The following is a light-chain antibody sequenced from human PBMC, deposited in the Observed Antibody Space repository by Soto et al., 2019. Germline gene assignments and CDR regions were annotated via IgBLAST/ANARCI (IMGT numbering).Light chain of an antibody. J-gene: IGLJ1*01. V-gene: IGLV2-14*01. CDR2: EVS. Sequence: QSVLTQPTSVSGSPGQSITISCTGTSSDVGGYNYVSWYQQHPGKVPKVMIFEVSNRPSGISHRFSGSKSGNTASLTISGLQAEDEADYYCSSYTATNTYVFGTGTKLTVL. CDR3: SSYTATNTYV. CDR1: SSDVGGYNY.